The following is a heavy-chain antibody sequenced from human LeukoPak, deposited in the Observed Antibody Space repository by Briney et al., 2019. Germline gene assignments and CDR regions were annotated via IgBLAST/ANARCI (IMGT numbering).Heavy chain of an antibody. CDR2: IRSKAYSGAA. V-gene: IGHV3-49*03. CDR3: TRTPPDAGWFDP. J-gene: IGHJ5*02. Sequence: PGGSLRLSSSASGFTFGDYALTWFRQAPGKGLEWVGIIRSKAYSGAADYAASVKGRFIISRDDSKSIAYLQMNSLQIDDTAVYYCTRTPPDAGWFDPWGQGTLVTVSS. D-gene: IGHD1-14*01. CDR1: GFTFGDYA.